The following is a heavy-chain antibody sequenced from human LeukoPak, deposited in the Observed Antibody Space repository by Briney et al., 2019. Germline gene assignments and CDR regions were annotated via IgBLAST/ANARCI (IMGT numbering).Heavy chain of an antibody. CDR1: GYTFTSYG. V-gene: IGHV1-18*01. Sequence: GASVNVSCKASGYTFTSYGISWVRQAPGQGLEWMGWISAYNGNTNYAQKLQGRVTMTTDTSTSTAYMELRSLRSDDTAVYYCARDGFVVVPATPGYYGMDVWGQGTTVTVSS. CDR3: ARDGFVVVPATPGYYGMDV. J-gene: IGHJ6*02. D-gene: IGHD2-2*01. CDR2: ISAYNGNT.